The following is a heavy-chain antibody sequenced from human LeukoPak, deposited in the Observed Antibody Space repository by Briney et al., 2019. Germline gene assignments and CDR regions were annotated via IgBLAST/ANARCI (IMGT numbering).Heavy chain of an antibody. CDR3: ARESRGYYSYGMDV. CDR2: IYRGGST. V-gene: IGHV3-53*01. CDR1: GFTVSSNY. D-gene: IGHD3-10*01. J-gene: IGHJ6*02. Sequence: GSRTLSCAASGFTVSSNYMSWVRQAPGKGLEWVAVIYRGGSTYYADSVRGRFTISRDNSKNTLYLQMNSLRAEDTAVYYCARESRGYYSYGMDVWGQGTADRVSS.